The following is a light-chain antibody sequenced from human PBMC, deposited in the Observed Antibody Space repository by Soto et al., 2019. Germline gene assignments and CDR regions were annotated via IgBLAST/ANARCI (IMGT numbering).Light chain of an antibody. CDR1: RSLVYSDGKTY. J-gene: IGKJ1*01. CDR3: MQSVQFPWT. CDR2: EVS. Sequence: DIVMTQTPLSLSVTPGQPACISCKSSRSLVYSDGKTYSYWYLQKPGQPPQLLIYEVSNRFSGVPDRFSGSGSGTDFTLKISRVGAGDVGVYYCMQSVQFPWTFGQGTKGDIK. V-gene: IGKV2D-29*01.